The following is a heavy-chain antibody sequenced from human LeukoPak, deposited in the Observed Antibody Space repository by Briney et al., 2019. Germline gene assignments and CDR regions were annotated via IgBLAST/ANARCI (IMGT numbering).Heavy chain of an antibody. CDR3: ARDLNDFWSGYYSYFDY. Sequence: SQTLSLTCAISGDSVSSNSSAWNWIRQSPSRGLEWLGRTYYRSKWYNDYAVSVKSRITINPDTSMNQFSLQLNSVTPEDTAVYYCARDLNDFWSGYYSYFDYWGQGTLVTVSS. CDR1: GDSVSSNSSA. V-gene: IGHV6-1*01. J-gene: IGHJ4*02. CDR2: TYYRSKWYN. D-gene: IGHD3-3*01.